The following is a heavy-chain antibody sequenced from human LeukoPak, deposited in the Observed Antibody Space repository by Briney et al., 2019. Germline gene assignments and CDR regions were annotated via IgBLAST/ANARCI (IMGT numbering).Heavy chain of an antibody. D-gene: IGHD3-16*02. Sequence: GGSLRLSCAASGFTFSSYAMHWVRQAPGKGLEWVAVISYDGSNKYYADSVKGRFTISRDNSKNTLYLQMNSLRAEDTAVYYCARSPYVWGSYRYYFDYWGQGTLVTVSS. V-gene: IGHV3-30*04. CDR2: ISYDGSNK. CDR1: GFTFSSYA. CDR3: ARSPYVWGSYRYYFDY. J-gene: IGHJ4*02.